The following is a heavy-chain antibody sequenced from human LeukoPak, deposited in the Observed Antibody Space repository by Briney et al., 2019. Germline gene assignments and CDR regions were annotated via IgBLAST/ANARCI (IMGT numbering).Heavy chain of an antibody. D-gene: IGHD1-26*01. CDR1: GFTFSSYW. V-gene: IGHV3-74*01. CDR2: INSDGSST. Sequence: GGSLRLSCAASGFTFSSYWMHWFRQAPAKGLVWVSRINSDGSSTSYADSVKGRFTISRDNAKNTLYLQMSSLRAEDTAVYYCARSASGSLDYWGQGTLVTVSS. CDR3: ARSASGSLDY. J-gene: IGHJ4*02.